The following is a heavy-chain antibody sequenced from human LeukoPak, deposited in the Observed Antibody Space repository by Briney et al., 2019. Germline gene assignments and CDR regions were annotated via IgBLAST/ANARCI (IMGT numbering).Heavy chain of an antibody. CDR3: ARQPPGEAAAFDY. J-gene: IGHJ4*02. V-gene: IGHV4-39*01. Sequence: SETLSPTCTVSGGSISSSSYYWGWIRQPPGKGLEWIGSIYYSGSTYYNPSLKSRVTISVDTSKNQFSLKLSSVAAADTAVYYCARQPPGEAAAFDYWGQGTLVTVSP. CDR1: GGSISSSSYY. CDR2: IYYSGST. D-gene: IGHD6-13*01.